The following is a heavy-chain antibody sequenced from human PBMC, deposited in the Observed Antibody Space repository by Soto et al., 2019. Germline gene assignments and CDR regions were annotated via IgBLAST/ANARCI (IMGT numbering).Heavy chain of an antibody. V-gene: IGHV3-30*18. CDR1: GFTFSSYG. Sequence: QVQLVESGGGVVQPGRSLRLSCAASGFTFSSYGMHWVRQAPGKGLAWVAVISYDGSNKYYADSVKGRFTISRDNSKNTLYLQMNSLRAEDTAVYYCAKDIPHSYPEAGPGMAVWGQGTTVPVSS. CDR2: ISYDGSNK. J-gene: IGHJ6*02. D-gene: IGHD1-26*01. CDR3: AKDIPHSYPEAGPGMAV.